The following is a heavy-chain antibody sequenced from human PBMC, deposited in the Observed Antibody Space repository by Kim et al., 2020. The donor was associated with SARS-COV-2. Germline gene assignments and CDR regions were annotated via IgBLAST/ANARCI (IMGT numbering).Heavy chain of an antibody. Sequence: GGSLRLSCAASGFTFRTYTMNWVRQAPGKGLEWVSSISSSSSYIYYADSVKGRFTISRDNAKNSLYLQMNSLRAEDTAVYYCARESIRGSQHGDYWGQGALVTVSS. D-gene: IGHD1-26*01. CDR1: GFTFRTYT. V-gene: IGHV3-21*01. CDR3: ARESIRGSQHGDY. J-gene: IGHJ4*02. CDR2: ISSSSSYI.